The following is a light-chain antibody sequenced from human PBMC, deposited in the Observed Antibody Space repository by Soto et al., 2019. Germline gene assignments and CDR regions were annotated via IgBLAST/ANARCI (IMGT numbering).Light chain of an antibody. CDR1: QSVSSN. CDR3: QQYNNWPYT. Sequence: EIVMTQSPATLSVSPGERATLSCRASQSVSSNLAWYQQKPGQAPRLLIYSASTRATGIPARFSGSGSGSEFTLTISSLQSEDFAVYYSQQYNNWPYTFGQGTKLEIK. CDR2: SAS. J-gene: IGKJ2*01. V-gene: IGKV3-15*01.